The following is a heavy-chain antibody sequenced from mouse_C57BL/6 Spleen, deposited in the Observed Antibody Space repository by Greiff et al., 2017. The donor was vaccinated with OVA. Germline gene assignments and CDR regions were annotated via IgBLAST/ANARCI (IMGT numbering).Heavy chain of an antibody. V-gene: IGHV1-47*01. Sequence: VQVVESGAELVKPGASVKMSCKASGYTFTTYPIEWMKQNHGKSLEWIGNFHPYNDDTNYNEQFKGKATLTVEKSSSTVYLELSRLTSDESAVYNCARGTAVEWAMDYWGQGTSVTVAS. CDR2: FHPYNDDT. CDR1: GYTFTTYP. J-gene: IGHJ4*01. CDR3: ARGTAVEWAMDY. D-gene: IGHD1-1*01.